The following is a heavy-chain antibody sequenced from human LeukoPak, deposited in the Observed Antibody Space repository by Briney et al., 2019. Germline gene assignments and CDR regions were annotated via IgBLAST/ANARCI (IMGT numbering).Heavy chain of an antibody. CDR1: GFTFSSQA. J-gene: IGHJ3*01. Sequence: PGGSLRLSCAASGFTFSSQAMNWVRQSPGKGLEWVSAINGDGGNTYYAGSVKGRFTTSRDNSKNTLYLQMNSLRVDDTAVYYCAKPKLLHAFDFWGQGTMVSVSS. CDR2: INGDGGNT. D-gene: IGHD2-21*02. V-gene: IGHV3-23*01. CDR3: AKPKLLHAFDF.